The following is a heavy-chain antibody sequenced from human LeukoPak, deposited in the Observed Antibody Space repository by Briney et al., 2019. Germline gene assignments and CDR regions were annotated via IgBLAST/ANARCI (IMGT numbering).Heavy chain of an antibody. D-gene: IGHD6-13*01. Sequence: SETLSLTCTVSGGSISSYYWSWIRQPPGKGLEWFGYIYYSGSTNYNPSLKSRVTISVDTSKNQFSLKLSSVTAADTAVYYCARTGYSSTLNWFDPWGQGTLVTVSS. V-gene: IGHV4-59*01. CDR1: GGSISSYY. J-gene: IGHJ5*02. CDR3: ARTGYSSTLNWFDP. CDR2: IYYSGST.